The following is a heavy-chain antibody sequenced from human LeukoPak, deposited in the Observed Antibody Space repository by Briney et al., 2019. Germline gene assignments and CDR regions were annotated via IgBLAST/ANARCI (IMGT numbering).Heavy chain of an antibody. CDR1: GFSFSRYS. CDR2: ISSSGNYV. Sequence: GGSLRLSCAASGFSFSRYSMTWVRQAPGKGLEWVSSISSSGNYVYYADSVKGRFTISRDSAKNSLSLQANSLRAEDTALYYCARIFNTDNWVTSGFDIWGQGTIVTVSP. D-gene: IGHD2-21*02. J-gene: IGHJ3*02. V-gene: IGHV3-21*01. CDR3: ARIFNTDNWVTSGFDI.